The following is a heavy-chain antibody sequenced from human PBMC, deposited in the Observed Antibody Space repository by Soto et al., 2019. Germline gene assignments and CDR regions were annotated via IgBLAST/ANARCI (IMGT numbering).Heavy chain of an antibody. V-gene: IGHV4-4*02. D-gene: IGHD6-13*01. CDR1: GGSIISSNW. Sequence: SETLSLTCAVSGGSIISSNWWSWVRQPPGKGLEWIGEIYHSGGTNYNPSLKSRVTISVDKSKNQFSLKLSSVTAADTAVYYCARDFQAAADSYYYYGMDVWGKGTTVTVSS. J-gene: IGHJ6*04. CDR3: ARDFQAAADSYYYYGMDV. CDR2: IYHSGGT.